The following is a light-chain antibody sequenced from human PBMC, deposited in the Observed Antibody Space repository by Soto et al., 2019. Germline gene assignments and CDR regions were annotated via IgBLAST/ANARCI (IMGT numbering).Light chain of an antibody. CDR1: QSISTY. V-gene: IGKV1-39*01. CDR3: QQTFSFPPCT. J-gene: IGKJ2*02. CDR2: AAS. Sequence: DIQMTQSPSSLSASVGDRVTITCRASQSISTYLSWYQQKPGKAPELLIFAASSLQSGVPARFSGSGSGTDFTLTISSLQPEDFATYYCQQTFSFPPCTFGQGTKLEIK.